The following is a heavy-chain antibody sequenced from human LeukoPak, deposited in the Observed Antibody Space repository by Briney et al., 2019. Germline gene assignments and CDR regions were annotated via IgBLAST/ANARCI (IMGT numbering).Heavy chain of an antibody. CDR1: GGSISSSNW. CDR2: IYHSGST. CDR3: ARIGDRGVYFDY. J-gene: IGHJ4*02. D-gene: IGHD3-16*01. V-gene: IGHV4-4*02. Sequence: SETLSLTCAVSGGSISSSNWWSWVRQPPGKGLEWIGEIYHSGSTNYNPSLKSRVTISVDKSKNQFSLRLSSVTAADTAVYYCARIGDRGVYFDYWGQGTLVTVSS.